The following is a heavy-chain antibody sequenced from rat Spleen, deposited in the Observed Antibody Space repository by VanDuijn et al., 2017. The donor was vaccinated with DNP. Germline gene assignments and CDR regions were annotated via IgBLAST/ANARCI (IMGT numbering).Heavy chain of an antibody. V-gene: IGHV2-6*01. Sequence: QVQLKESGPGLVQPSQTLSLTCTVSGFSLTSESVSWVRQPPGKGLEWVASISYEGSGTYYGDSVKGRFTISRDNAKRILFLEMDSLQAEDTAMYFCARGSAFFDYWGQGVMVTVSS. CDR2: ISYEGSGT. CDR1: GFSLTSES. J-gene: IGHJ2*01. CDR3: ARGSAFFDY. D-gene: IGHD3-2*01.